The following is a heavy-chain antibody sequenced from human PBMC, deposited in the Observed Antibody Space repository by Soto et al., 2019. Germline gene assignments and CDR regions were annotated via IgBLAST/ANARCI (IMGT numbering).Heavy chain of an antibody. D-gene: IGHD3-10*01. CDR1: GGSFSGYY. Sequence: LSLACAVYGGSFSGYYWSWIRQPPGKGLEWIGEINHSGSTNYNPSLKSRVTISVDTSKNQFSLKLSSVTAADTAVYYCARDVHNTYYYGSGSYADVVDYWGQGTLVTVSS. J-gene: IGHJ4*02. CDR2: INHSGST. CDR3: ARDVHNTYYYGSGSYADVVDY. V-gene: IGHV4-34*01.